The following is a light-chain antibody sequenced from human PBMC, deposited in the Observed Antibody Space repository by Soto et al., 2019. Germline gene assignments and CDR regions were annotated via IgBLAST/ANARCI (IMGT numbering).Light chain of an antibody. V-gene: IGLV4-69*01. J-gene: IGLJ1*01. CDR1: SGHSSYA. CDR3: QTWGTGIHYV. Sequence: QPVLTQSPSASASLGASVKLTCTLSSGHSSYAVACHQQQPEKGPRYLLKLNSDGSHSNGDGLPDRFSGSSSGAERYLAISSLQSEDEADYYCQTWGTGIHYVFGTGTKLTVL. CDR2: LNSDGSH.